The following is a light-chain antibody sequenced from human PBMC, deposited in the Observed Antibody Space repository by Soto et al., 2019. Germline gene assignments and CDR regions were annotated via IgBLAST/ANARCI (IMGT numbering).Light chain of an antibody. J-gene: IGKJ1*01. Sequence: VLTQPPGTLSLSPGERATLSCRASRRVSSNYLAWYQQKPGQAPRLLISGASSRAAGIPDRFSGSGSETDFTLTISRLEPDDFAMYHCQQYGDSPPTFGQGTKV. V-gene: IGKV3-20*01. CDR1: RRVSSNY. CDR3: QQYGDSPPT. CDR2: GAS.